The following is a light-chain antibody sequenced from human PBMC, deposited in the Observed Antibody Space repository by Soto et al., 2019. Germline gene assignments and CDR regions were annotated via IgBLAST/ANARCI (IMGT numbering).Light chain of an antibody. Sequence: EIVLTQSTGTLSLSPGERATLSCRASQSVSNNYLAWYQQKPGQAPRLLIYGASNRATGIPDRFNGSGSGTDFTLTISRLEPEDFAVYYCQQYGSSGTFGQGTKV. J-gene: IGKJ1*01. CDR1: QSVSNNY. V-gene: IGKV3-20*01. CDR2: GAS. CDR3: QQYGSSGT.